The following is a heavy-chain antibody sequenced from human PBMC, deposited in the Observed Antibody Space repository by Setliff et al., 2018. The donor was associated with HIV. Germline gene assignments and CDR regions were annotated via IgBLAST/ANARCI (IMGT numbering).Heavy chain of an antibody. CDR1: GGSISSYY. CDR3: ARTEIVNGLFDD. J-gene: IGHJ4*02. Sequence: SETLSLTCTVSGGSISSYYWSWIRQPPGKGLEWIGYIYYSGSTNYNPSLKSRVTISVDTSKNQFSLKLSSVTAGDTAVYYCARTEIVNGLFDDWGQGTLVTVSS. D-gene: IGHD2-15*01. V-gene: IGHV4-59*01. CDR2: IYYSGST.